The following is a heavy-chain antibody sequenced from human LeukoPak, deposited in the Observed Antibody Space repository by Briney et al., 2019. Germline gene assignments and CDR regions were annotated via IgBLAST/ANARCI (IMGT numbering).Heavy chain of an antibody. Sequence: PGGSLRLSCAASGFTFSSYSMNWVRQAPGKGPEWVSSISSSSSYIYYADSVRGRFTISRDNAKNSLYLQMNSLRAEDTAVYYCARGPKTPGIAAAGSGPFDYWGQGTLVTVSS. CDR1: GFTFSSYS. V-gene: IGHV3-21*01. J-gene: IGHJ4*02. CDR2: ISSSSSYI. D-gene: IGHD6-13*01. CDR3: ARGPKTPGIAAAGSGPFDY.